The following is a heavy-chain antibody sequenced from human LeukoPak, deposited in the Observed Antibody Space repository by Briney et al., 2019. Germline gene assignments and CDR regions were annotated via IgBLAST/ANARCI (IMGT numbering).Heavy chain of an antibody. D-gene: IGHD5-18*01. CDR2: IRYDGSNK. CDR3: AKGPGYSYGYATFYYYMDV. J-gene: IGHJ6*03. CDR1: GFTFSSYG. V-gene: IGHV3-30*02. Sequence: GGPLRLSCAASGFTFSSYGMHWVRQAPGKGLEWVAFIRYDGSNKYYADSVKGRFTISRDNSKNTLYLQMNSLRAEDTAVYYCAKGPGYSYGYATFYYYMDVWGKGTTVTVSS.